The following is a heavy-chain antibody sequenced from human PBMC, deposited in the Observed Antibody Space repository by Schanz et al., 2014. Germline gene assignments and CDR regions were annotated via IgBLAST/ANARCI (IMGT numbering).Heavy chain of an antibody. J-gene: IGHJ4*02. CDR1: GFNFSDYA. CDR2: VSRSTPDI. Sequence: EVQLVESGGGLVQPGGSLRLSCAASGFNFSDYAMCWVRQAPGKGLEWVSYVSRSTPDIYYADSVKGRFTMSRDNAKKSVFLQMNSLRAEDAAVYYCVRDSFFAFDYWGQGTLVTVSS. V-gene: IGHV3-48*01. CDR3: VRDSFFAFDY. D-gene: IGHD3-3*01.